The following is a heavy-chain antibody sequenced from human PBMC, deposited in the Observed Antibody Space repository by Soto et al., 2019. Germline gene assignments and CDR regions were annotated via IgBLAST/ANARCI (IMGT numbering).Heavy chain of an antibody. D-gene: IGHD2-2*01. Sequence: GGSLRLSCAAHGFTFRSYIMNWVRQAPGKGLEWVSFISSGGSYIYYADSLKGRFAISRDNAKNSLYLQMNNLRAEDTAVYYCAKEEYCSSASCPNGYWGQGTRVTVSS. V-gene: IGHV3-21*01. CDR1: GFTFRSYI. CDR3: AKEEYCSSASCPNGY. J-gene: IGHJ4*02. CDR2: ISSGGSYI.